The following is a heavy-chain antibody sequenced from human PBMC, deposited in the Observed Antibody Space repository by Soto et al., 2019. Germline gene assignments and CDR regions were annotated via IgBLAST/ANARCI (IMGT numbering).Heavy chain of an antibody. Sequence: PGGSLRLSCAASGFTFSSYAMHWVRQAPGKGLEWVAVISYDGSNKYYADSVKGRFTISRDNSKNTLYLQMNSLRAEDTAVYYCARYYLRTGYYIGYYYMDVWGKGTTVTVSS. J-gene: IGHJ6*03. D-gene: IGHD3-9*01. V-gene: IGHV3-30-3*01. CDR2: ISYDGSNK. CDR1: GFTFSSYA. CDR3: ARYYLRTGYYIGYYYMDV.